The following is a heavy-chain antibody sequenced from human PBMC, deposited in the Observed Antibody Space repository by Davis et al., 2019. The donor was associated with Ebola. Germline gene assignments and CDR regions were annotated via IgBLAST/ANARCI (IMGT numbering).Heavy chain of an antibody. CDR2: IYYSGST. Sequence: SETLSLTCAVYGGSFSGYYWSWIRQPPGKGLEWIGSIYYSGSTNYNPSLKSRVTISVDTSKNQFSLKLSSVTAADTAVYYCARDRGGYDGNWFDPWGQGTLVTVSS. D-gene: IGHD5-12*01. CDR1: GGSFSGYY. V-gene: IGHV4-34*11. J-gene: IGHJ5*02. CDR3: ARDRGGYDGNWFDP.